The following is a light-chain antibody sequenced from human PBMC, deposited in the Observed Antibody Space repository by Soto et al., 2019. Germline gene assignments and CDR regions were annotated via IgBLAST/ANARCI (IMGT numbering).Light chain of an antibody. CDR3: QSCDTSLRGVV. Sequence: QSVLTQPPSVSGAPGQRVTISCTGTRSNTGAGYDVHWYQQHPGTAPKYLIYSNSNRPSGVPDRFSGSKSGTSASLAISGLQAEDEADYFCQSCDTSLRGVVFGGGTKLTVL. J-gene: IGLJ3*02. CDR2: SNS. V-gene: IGLV1-40*01. CDR1: RSNTGAGYD.